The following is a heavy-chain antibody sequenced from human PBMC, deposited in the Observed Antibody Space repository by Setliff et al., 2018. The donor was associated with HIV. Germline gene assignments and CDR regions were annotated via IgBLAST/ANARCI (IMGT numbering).Heavy chain of an antibody. CDR1: GGSISSHYWS. Sequence: TLSLTCTVSGGSISSHYWSWIRQPPGKALEWLALIYWDDDKRYSPSLKTRLTITKDTSKNQVVLTMTNMDPVDTATYYCVHPGYCSGGSCYADAFDIWGQGTMVTVSS. CDR2: IYWDDDK. D-gene: IGHD2-15*01. V-gene: IGHV2-5*02. J-gene: IGHJ3*02. CDR3: VHPGYCSGGSCYADAFDI.